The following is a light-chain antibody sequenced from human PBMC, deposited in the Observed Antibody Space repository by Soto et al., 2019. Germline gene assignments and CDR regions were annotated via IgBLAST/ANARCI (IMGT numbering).Light chain of an antibody. CDR2: AAS. V-gene: IGKV1-27*01. Sequence: DIQMTQSPSSLSASLGDRVTITCRASQGIGVYLAWFQQKPGKVPKLLIYAASTLQSGVPSRFSGSGSGTDFTLTISSLQPEDFATYYCQKYNSASLTCGGGTKVESK. CDR3: QKYNSASLT. J-gene: IGKJ4*01. CDR1: QGIGVY.